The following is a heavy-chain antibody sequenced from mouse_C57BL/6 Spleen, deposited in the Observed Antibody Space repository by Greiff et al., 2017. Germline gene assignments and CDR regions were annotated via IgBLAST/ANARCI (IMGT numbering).Heavy chain of an antibody. D-gene: IGHD1-1*01. CDR3: ARNGSSSRYAMDY. Sequence: QVQLQQSGAELVRPGTSVKVSCKASGYAFTNYLIEWVKQRPGQGLEWIGVINPGSGGTTYNEKFKGKATLTADKSSSTAYMQLSSLTSEDSAVYFCARNGSSSRYAMDYWGQGTSVTVSS. J-gene: IGHJ4*01. CDR1: GYAFTNYL. CDR2: INPGSGGT. V-gene: IGHV1-54*01.